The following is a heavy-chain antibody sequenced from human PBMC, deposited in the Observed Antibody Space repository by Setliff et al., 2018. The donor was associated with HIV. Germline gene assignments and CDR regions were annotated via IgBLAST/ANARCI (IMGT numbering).Heavy chain of an antibody. CDR3: ALLEVPFIGGRIPSF. J-gene: IGHJ4*02. Sequence: SETLSLTCAVYNGSFNSYYWSWIRQPPGKGLEWIGEINHSGGTTYNPSLNGRVGISVDTSKNQFSLKLITLTVADTAVYYCALLEVPFIGGRIPSFWGQGTLVTVSS. CDR1: NGSFNSYY. V-gene: IGHV4-34*01. CDR2: INHSGGT. D-gene: IGHD3-16*01.